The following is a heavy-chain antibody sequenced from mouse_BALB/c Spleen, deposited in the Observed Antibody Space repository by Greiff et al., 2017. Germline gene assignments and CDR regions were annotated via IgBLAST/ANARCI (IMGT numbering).Heavy chain of an antibody. CDR1: GYSITSDYA. J-gene: IGHJ1*01. CDR3: AVYGNYGDWYFDV. Sequence: DVKLQESGPGLVKPSQSLSLTCTVTGYSITSDYAWNWIRQFPGNKLEWMGYISYSGSTSYNPSLKSRISITRDTSKNQFFLQLNSVTTEDTATYYCAVYGNYGDWYFDVWGAGTTVTVSS. CDR2: ISYSGST. V-gene: IGHV3-2*02. D-gene: IGHD2-1*01.